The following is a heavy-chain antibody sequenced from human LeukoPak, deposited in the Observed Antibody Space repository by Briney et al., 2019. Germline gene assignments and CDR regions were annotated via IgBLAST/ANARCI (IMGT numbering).Heavy chain of an antibody. Sequence: PGRSLRLSCAASGFTFSSYEMNWVRQAPGKGLEWVSYISSSGSTIYYADSVKGRFTISRDNAKNSLYLQMNSLRAEDTAVYYCARDPLPYCSGGSCYPVWGKGTTVTVSS. V-gene: IGHV3-48*03. J-gene: IGHJ6*04. CDR3: ARDPLPYCSGGSCYPV. D-gene: IGHD2-15*01. CDR1: GFTFSSYE. CDR2: ISSSGSTI.